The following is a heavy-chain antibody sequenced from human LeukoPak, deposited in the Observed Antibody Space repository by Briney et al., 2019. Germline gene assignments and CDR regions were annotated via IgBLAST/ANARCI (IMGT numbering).Heavy chain of an antibody. CDR2: IYYSGRT. J-gene: IGHJ4*02. D-gene: IGHD3-10*01. Sequence: SETMSITCTVSGGSISSYYWSCIRQPPGKGLEWIGYIYYSGRTNYNPSLKSRVTISVDTSKNQCTLKLSSVTAADTAVYYCARKGIRGVNFVYWGQGTLVTLSS. CDR3: ARKGIRGVNFVY. V-gene: IGHV4-59*01. CDR1: GGSISSYY.